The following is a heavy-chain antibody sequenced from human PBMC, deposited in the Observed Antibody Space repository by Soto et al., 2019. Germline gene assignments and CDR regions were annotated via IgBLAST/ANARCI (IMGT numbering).Heavy chain of an antibody. CDR1: GYTFTSYG. Sequence: ASVKVSCKASGYTFTSYGISWVRQAPGQGLEWMGWISAYNGNTNYAQKLQGRVTMTTDTSTSTAYTELRSLRSDDTAVYYCARELRRSGSYSLWGQGTLVTVS. D-gene: IGHD3-10*01. J-gene: IGHJ4*02. CDR2: ISAYNGNT. CDR3: ARELRRSGSYSL. V-gene: IGHV1-18*01.